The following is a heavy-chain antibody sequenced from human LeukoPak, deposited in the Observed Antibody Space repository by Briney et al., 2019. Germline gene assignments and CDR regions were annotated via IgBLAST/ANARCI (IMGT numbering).Heavy chain of an antibody. CDR2: INHSGST. CDR1: GGSFSGYY. V-gene: IGHV4-34*01. CDR3: ARSRGWLQSHPLGY. J-gene: IGHJ4*02. D-gene: IGHD5-24*01. Sequence: PSETLSLTCAVYGGSFSGYYWSWIRQPPGKGLEWIGEINHSGSTNYNPSLKSRVTISVDTSKNQFSLKLSSVTAADTAVYYCARSRGWLQSHPLGYWGQGTLVAVSS.